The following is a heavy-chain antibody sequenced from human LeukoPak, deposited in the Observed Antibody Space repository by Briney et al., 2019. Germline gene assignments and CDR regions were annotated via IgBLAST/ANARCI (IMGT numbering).Heavy chain of an antibody. CDR2: INPSGGST. J-gene: IGHJ6*03. CDR3: ARDPTAVAFYYYMDV. D-gene: IGHD6-19*01. V-gene: IGHV1-46*01. Sequence: ASVKVSCKASGYTFTRSAMNWVRQAPGQGLEWMGIINPSGGSTSYAQKFQGRVTMTRDMSTSTVYMELSSLRSEDTAVYYCARDPTAVAFYYYMDVWGKGTTVTVSS. CDR1: GYTFTRSA.